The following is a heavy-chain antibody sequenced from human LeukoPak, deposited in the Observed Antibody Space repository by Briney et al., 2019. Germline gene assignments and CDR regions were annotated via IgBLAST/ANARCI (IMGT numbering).Heavy chain of an antibody. D-gene: IGHD6-19*01. CDR1: GYTFTGHY. CDR2: IDINSGGT. V-gene: IGHV1-2*02. CDR3: ATNRIGSSFDY. J-gene: IGHJ4*02. Sequence: ASVKVSCKASGYTFTGHYMHWVRQAPGQGLEWKGRIDINSGGTTFAQHFQGRVTLTRDTSISTGYMELSGLTSDDTAVYYCATNRIGSSFDYWGQGTLVSVSS.